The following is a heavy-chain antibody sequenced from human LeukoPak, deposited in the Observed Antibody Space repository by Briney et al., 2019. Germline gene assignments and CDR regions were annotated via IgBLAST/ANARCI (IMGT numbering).Heavy chain of an antibody. CDR1: GFTFSSYW. CDR2: IKQDGSEK. Sequence: PGGSLRLSCAASGFTFSSYWMTWVRQAPGKGLGWVANIKQDGSEKYYVDSVEGRFTISRGNAKNSLYLQMNSLRAEDTAVYYCARVRYSYGYYFDYWGQGTLVTVSS. V-gene: IGHV3-7*01. D-gene: IGHD5-18*01. CDR3: ARVRYSYGYYFDY. J-gene: IGHJ4*02.